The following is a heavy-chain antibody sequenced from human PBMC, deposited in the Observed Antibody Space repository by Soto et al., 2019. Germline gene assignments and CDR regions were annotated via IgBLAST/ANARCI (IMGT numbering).Heavy chain of an antibody. CDR1: GFTFSSYA. J-gene: IGHJ4*02. D-gene: IGHD3-10*01. CDR3: AKGRGQNCNFDY. Sequence: EVQLLESGGGSVQPGGSLRLSCAASGFTFSSYAMHWVRRPPGKGLEWVSSISGSGGTAYYADSVKGRFSISRDSLVNTLYLQTISLRAEVTAVYYCAKGRGQNCNFDYWGQGTLVTVSP. V-gene: IGHV3-23*01. CDR2: ISGSGGTA.